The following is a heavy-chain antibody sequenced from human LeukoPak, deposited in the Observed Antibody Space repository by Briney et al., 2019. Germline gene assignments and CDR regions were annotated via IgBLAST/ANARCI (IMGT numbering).Heavy chain of an antibody. V-gene: IGHV3-30-3*01. D-gene: IGHD3-3*01. CDR1: GFTFSSYA. J-gene: IGHJ4*02. Sequence: GGSLRLSCAASGFTFSSYAMLWVRQAPGKGLEWVAVISYDGSNKYYADSVKGRFTISRDNSKNTLYLQMNSLRAEDTAVYYCARDVRFLEWLSTFDYWGQGTLVTVSS. CDR2: ISYDGSNK. CDR3: ARDVRFLEWLSTFDY.